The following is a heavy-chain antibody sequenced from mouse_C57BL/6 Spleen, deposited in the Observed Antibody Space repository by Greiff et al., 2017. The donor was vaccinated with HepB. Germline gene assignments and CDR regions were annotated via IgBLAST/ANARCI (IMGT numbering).Heavy chain of an antibody. J-gene: IGHJ2*01. CDR1: GYSITSGYY. CDR2: ISYDGSN. CDR3: ARGGFPYYFDY. V-gene: IGHV3-6*01. Sequence: VQLQQSGPGLVKPSQSLSLTCSVTGYSITSGYYWNWIRQFPGNKLEWMGYISYDGSNNYNPSLKNRISITRDTSKNQFFLKLNSVTTEDTATYYCARGGFPYYFDYWGQGTTLTVSS.